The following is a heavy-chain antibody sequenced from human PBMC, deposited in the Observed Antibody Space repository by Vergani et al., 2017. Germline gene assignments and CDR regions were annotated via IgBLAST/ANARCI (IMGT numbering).Heavy chain of an antibody. D-gene: IGHD2/OR15-2a*01. J-gene: IGHJ6*02. CDR3: ANSVIAGNVGVAYFGMDV. CDR2: VSWNSETI. V-gene: IGHV3-9*01. Sequence: EEKLVESGGGLVQPGRSLRLSCEASGFRFDEYAMHWVRRVPGKGLEWVSGVSWNSETIRYADSVKGRFTISRDNAKSSLYLQMDSLRPEDTAHYYCANSVIAGNVGVAYFGMDVWGRGTTVTVSS. CDR1: GFRFDEYA.